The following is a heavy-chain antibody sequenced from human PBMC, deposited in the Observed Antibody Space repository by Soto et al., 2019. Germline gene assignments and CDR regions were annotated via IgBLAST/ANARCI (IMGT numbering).Heavy chain of an antibody. CDR2: IDPSGGST. V-gene: IGHV1-46*03. Sequence: ASVKVSCKASGYNFTSCYMHWLRQAPGQGLEWMGIIDPSGGSTSYAQKFQGRVSMTRDTSTSTVYMDLSSLRSEDTAVYYCARDLTGGPTYYDFWSGYSPVDYWGLGTLVTVSS. CDR3: ARDLTGGPTYYDFWSGYSPVDY. J-gene: IGHJ4*02. CDR1: GYNFTSCY. D-gene: IGHD3-3*01.